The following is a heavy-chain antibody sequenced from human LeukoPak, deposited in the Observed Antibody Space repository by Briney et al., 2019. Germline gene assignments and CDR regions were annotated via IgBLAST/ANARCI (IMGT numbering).Heavy chain of an antibody. CDR2: TYYSGST. Sequence: SHTLSLTCTVSGVSISSGDYYWSWIRQPPGKGLEWIGYTYYSGSTYYNPSLKSRVTISVDTSKNQFSLKLSSVTAADTVVYYCARPYYYDSRIDPWGQGTRVTVSS. V-gene: IGHV4-30-4*01. CDR1: GVSISSGDYY. J-gene: IGHJ5*02. D-gene: IGHD3-22*01. CDR3: ARPYYYDSRIDP.